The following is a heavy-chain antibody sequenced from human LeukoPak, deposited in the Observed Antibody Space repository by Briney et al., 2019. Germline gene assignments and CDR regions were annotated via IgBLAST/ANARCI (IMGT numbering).Heavy chain of an antibody. CDR1: GFTFSSYS. Sequence: GGSLRLSCAASGFTFSSYSMNWVRQAPGKGLEWVSSISSSSSYIYYADSVKGRFTISRDNAKNSLYLQMNSLRAEDTAVYYCARDPVLVGMATPNWGQGTLVTVSS. CDR3: ARDPVLVGMATPN. J-gene: IGHJ4*02. CDR2: ISSSSSYI. D-gene: IGHD5-24*01. V-gene: IGHV3-21*01.